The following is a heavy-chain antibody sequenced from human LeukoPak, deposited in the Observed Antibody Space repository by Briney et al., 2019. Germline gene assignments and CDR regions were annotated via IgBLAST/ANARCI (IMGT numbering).Heavy chain of an antibody. D-gene: IGHD3-10*01. Sequence: SETLSLTCTVSGGSVSSASYYWSWTREPPGKGLVWIGYIYYSGSTHYNPSLKSRVTISVDTSKNQFSLKLSSVTAADTAVYYCARHVGNSGSGSYLTYFDYWGQGTLVTVSS. J-gene: IGHJ4*02. V-gene: IGHV4-61*01. CDR1: GGSVSSASYY. CDR2: IYYSGST. CDR3: ARHVGNSGSGSYLTYFDY.